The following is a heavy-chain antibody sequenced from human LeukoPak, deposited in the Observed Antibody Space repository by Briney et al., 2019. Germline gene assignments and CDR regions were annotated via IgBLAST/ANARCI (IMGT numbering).Heavy chain of an antibody. Sequence: GGSLRLSCAASGFTVSSYAMSWVRQAPGRGLEWISAISGSGGSKYYADSVKGRFTISRDTSTNTLYLQLNSLRVDDTAVYFCAKEWRFSSSWYQYYFDYWGQGTLVTVSS. CDR2: ISGSGGSK. CDR3: AKEWRFSSSWYQYYFDY. J-gene: IGHJ4*02. D-gene: IGHD6-13*01. V-gene: IGHV3-23*01. CDR1: GFTVSSYA.